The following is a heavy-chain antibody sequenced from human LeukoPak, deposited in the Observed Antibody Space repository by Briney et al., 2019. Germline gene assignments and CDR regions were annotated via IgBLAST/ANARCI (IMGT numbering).Heavy chain of an antibody. D-gene: IGHD4-17*01. CDR1: GYTLTELS. CDR2: FDPEDGET. J-gene: IGHJ4*02. V-gene: IGHV1-24*01. Sequence: ASVKVSCKVSGYTLTELSMHWVRQAPGKGLEWMGGFDPEDGETIYAQKFQGRVTITADKSTSTAYMELSSLRSEDTAVYYCAREVVDYGDYLPFYFDYWGQGTLVTVSS. CDR3: AREVVDYGDYLPFYFDY.